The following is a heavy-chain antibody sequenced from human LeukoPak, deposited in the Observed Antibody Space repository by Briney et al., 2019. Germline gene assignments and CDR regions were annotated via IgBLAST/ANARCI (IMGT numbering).Heavy chain of an antibody. CDR3: ARATASNWFAP. J-gene: IGHJ5*02. CDR1: GFTFSSYW. Sequence: GGSLRPSCAASGFTFSSYWMSWVRQAPGKGLEGVANIKQDGSEKYYVDSVKGRFTISRDNAKNSLYLQMNSLRAEDTAVYYCARATASNWFAPWGQGTLVTVSS. D-gene: IGHD2-21*01. V-gene: IGHV3-7*01. CDR2: IKQDGSEK.